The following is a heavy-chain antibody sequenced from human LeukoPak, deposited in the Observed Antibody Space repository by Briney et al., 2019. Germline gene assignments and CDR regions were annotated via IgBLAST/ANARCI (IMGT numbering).Heavy chain of an antibody. V-gene: IGHV1-18*01. J-gene: IGHJ4*02. CDR3: ARSGSATTNFDY. CDR2: ISAYNGNT. D-gene: IGHD2-2*01. Sequence: ASVKVSCKASGYTFTSYRISWVRQAPGQGLEWMGWISAYNGNTNYAQRLKGRVNMNTYTSTSTAYMEMRSLRSDDTAVYYCARSGSATTNFDYWGQGTLVTVSS. CDR1: GYTFTSYR.